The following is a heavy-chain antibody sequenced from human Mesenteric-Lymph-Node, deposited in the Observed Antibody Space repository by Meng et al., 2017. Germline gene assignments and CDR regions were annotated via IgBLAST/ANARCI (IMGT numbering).Heavy chain of an antibody. D-gene: IGHD1-1*01. J-gene: IGHJ5*02. V-gene: IGHV1-18*01. CDR2: ISAYNGNT. Sequence: ASVKVSCKASGYTFTSYGISWVRQAPGQGLEWMGWISAYNGNTNYAQKLQGRVTMTTDTSTSTAYMGLRSLRSDDTAVYYCASYYNWNDWGDNWFDPWGQGTLVTVSS. CDR3: ASYYNWNDWGDNWFDP. CDR1: GYTFTSYG.